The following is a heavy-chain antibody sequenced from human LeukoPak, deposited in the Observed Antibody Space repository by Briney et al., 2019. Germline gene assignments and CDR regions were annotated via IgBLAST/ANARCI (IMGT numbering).Heavy chain of an antibody. CDR2: IRKKTNRYTT. V-gene: IGHV3-72*01. CDR1: GFTFSDHF. D-gene: IGHD6-19*01. Sequence: GGSLRLSCAASGFTFSDHFMDWVRQAPGKGLGWVGRIRKKTNRYTTQYAASVQGKFTISRDDSRNSVYLQMNSLETEDTAVYYCLRVSSTVAGSDYLDYWGQGTPVTVSS. CDR3: LRVSSTVAGSDYLDY. J-gene: IGHJ4*02.